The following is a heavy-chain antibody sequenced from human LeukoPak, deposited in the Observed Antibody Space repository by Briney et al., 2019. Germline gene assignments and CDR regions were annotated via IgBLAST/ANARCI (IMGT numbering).Heavy chain of an antibody. CDR1: GGSFSGYY. CDR3: AKRKTYYDYVWGSYRYMDPFDY. CDR2: GIHSRST. J-gene: IGHJ4*02. V-gene: IGHV4-34*12. Sequence: PSETLSLTCAVYGGSFSGYYWSWIRQPPGKGLEWIGEGIHSRSTNYNPSLKSRVTISVDTSKNQFSLKLSSVTAADTAAYYCAKRKTYYDYVWGSYRYMDPFDYWGQGTPVTVSS. D-gene: IGHD3-16*02.